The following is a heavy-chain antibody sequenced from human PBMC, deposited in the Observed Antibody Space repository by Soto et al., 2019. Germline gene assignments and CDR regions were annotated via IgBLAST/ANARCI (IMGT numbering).Heavy chain of an antibody. CDR2: IWYDGSQQ. Sequence: GGSLRLSCAASGFTFSSCAMHWVRRAPGKGLEWLAVIWYDGSQQYYGDSLKGRFTISRDNSKNTLYLQMNSLRAEDTATYYCARAGISIVGASTFYYGMDVWGQGTTVTVSS. CDR3: ARAGISIVGASTFYYGMDV. CDR1: GFTFSSCA. D-gene: IGHD1-26*01. V-gene: IGHV3-33*01. J-gene: IGHJ6*02.